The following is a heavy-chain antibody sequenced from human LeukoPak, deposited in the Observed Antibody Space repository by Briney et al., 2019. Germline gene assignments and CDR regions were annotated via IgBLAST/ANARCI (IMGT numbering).Heavy chain of an antibody. J-gene: IGHJ6*02. Sequence: GGSLRLSCAASGFTFTTYWMHWVRQAPGKGLVWVSHINSDGSITSYADSVKGRFTISGDNAKNTLYLQMNSLRAEDTAVYYCARDAVDTANAVWGQGTTVTVSS. CDR2: INSDGSIT. D-gene: IGHD5-18*01. CDR1: GFTFTTYW. V-gene: IGHV3-74*01. CDR3: ARDAVDTANAV.